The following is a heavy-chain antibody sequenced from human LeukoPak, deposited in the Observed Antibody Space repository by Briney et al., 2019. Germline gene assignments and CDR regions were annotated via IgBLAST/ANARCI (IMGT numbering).Heavy chain of an antibody. J-gene: IGHJ6*02. Sequence: GGSLRLSCAASGFTFTTYWMHWVRQAPGKGLVWVSHINSDGSITSYADSVKGRFTISGDNAKNTLYLQMNSLRAEDTAVYYCARDAVDTANAVWGQGTTVTVSS. CDR2: INSDGSIT. D-gene: IGHD5-18*01. CDR1: GFTFTTYW. V-gene: IGHV3-74*01. CDR3: ARDAVDTANAV.